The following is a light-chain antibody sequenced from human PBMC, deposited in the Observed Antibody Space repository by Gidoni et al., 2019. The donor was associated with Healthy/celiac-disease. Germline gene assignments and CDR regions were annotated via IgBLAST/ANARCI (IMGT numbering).Light chain of an antibody. CDR3: QQYDNLLFT. J-gene: IGKJ3*01. Sequence: DIQMTQSPSSLSASVGARVTITCQASQDISNYLNWYQQKPGKAPKLLIYDASNLEKGVPSRFSGSGSGTDFTFTISSLQPEDIATYYCQQYDNLLFTFXPXTKVDIK. CDR2: DAS. V-gene: IGKV1-33*01. CDR1: QDISNY.